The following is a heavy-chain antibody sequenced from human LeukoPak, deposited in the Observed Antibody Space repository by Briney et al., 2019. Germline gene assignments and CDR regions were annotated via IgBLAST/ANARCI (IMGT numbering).Heavy chain of an antibody. Sequence: GESLRLSCAASGFTFSSYAMSWVRQAPGKGLEWVSAISGSGGSTYYADSVKGRFTISRDNSKNTLYLQMNSLRAEDTAVYYCAKLTTGPYYYDSSGYYYEHDAFDIWGQGTMVTVSS. D-gene: IGHD3-22*01. CDR2: ISGSGGST. V-gene: IGHV3-23*01. J-gene: IGHJ3*02. CDR3: AKLTTGPYYYDSSGYYYEHDAFDI. CDR1: GFTFSSYA.